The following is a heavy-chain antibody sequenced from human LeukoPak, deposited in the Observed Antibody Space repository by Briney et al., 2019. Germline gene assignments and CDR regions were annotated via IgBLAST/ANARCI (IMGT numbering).Heavy chain of an antibody. J-gene: IGHJ3*02. D-gene: IGHD2-2*01. CDR1: GGSISSSSYY. CDR3: ARQDIVVVPAAIAAFDI. Sequence: SETLSLTCTVSGGSISSSSYYWGWIRQPPGKGLEWIGSIYYSGSTYYNPSLKSRVTISVDTSKNQFPLKLSSVTAADTAVYYCARQDIVVVPAAIAAFDIWGQGTMVTVSS. V-gene: IGHV4-39*01. CDR2: IYYSGST.